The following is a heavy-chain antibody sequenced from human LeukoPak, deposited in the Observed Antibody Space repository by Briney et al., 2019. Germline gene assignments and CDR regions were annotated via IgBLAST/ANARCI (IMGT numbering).Heavy chain of an antibody. CDR2: IYYSGST. V-gene: IGHV4-59*08. Sequence: TSETLSLTCTVSGGSISSYYWSWIRHPPGKGKEWIGYIYYSGSTNYNPSLKSRVTISVDTSKNQFSLKLSSVTAADTAVYYCARSSYSSSWSLMGYWGQGTLVTVSS. J-gene: IGHJ4*02. CDR1: GGSISSYY. D-gene: IGHD6-13*01. CDR3: ARSSYSSSWSLMGY.